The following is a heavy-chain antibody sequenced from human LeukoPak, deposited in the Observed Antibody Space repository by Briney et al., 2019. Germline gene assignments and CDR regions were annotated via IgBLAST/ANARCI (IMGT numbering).Heavy chain of an antibody. J-gene: IGHJ4*02. Sequence: GGSLRLSCAASGFTFSSYAMSWVHQAPGKGLEWVAAISGSGGYTYYADSVKGRFTISRDNSKNTLYLQMNSLRAEDTAVYYCAKGNSGCYFDYWGQGSLVTVSS. V-gene: IGHV3-23*01. CDR3: AKGNSGCYFDY. CDR1: GFTFSSYA. D-gene: IGHD3-22*01. CDR2: ISGSGGYT.